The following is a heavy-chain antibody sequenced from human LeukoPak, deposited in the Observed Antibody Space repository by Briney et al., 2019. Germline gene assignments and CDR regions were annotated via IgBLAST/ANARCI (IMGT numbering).Heavy chain of an antibody. CDR1: GFTFSSYE. CDR2: ISSSGSTI. Sequence: GGSLRLSCAASGFTFSSYEMNWVRQAPGKGMEWVSYISSSGSTIYYADSVKGRFTISRDNAKNSLYLQMNSLRAEDTAVYYCAKSSGYEFLFDYWRQGTLVTVSS. CDR3: AKSSGYEFLFDY. D-gene: IGHD5-12*01. V-gene: IGHV3-48*03. J-gene: IGHJ4*02.